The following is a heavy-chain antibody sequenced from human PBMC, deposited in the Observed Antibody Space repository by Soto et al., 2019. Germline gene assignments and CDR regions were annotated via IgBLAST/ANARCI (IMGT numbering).Heavy chain of an antibody. CDR1: GGSISRGGYS. V-gene: IGHV4-30-2*01. D-gene: IGHD5-12*01. J-gene: IGHJ4*02. CDR2: IYHSGST. CDR3: ARVNSGYDWYYFDY. Sequence: SETLSLTGAVSGGSISRGGYSWSWIRQPPGKGLEWIGYIYHSGSTYYNPSLKSRVTISVDRSKNQFSLKLSSVTAADTAVYYCARVNSGYDWYYFDYWGQGTLVTVSS.